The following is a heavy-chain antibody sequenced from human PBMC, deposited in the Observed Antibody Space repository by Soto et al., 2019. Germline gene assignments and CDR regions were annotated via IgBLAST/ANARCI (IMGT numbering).Heavy chain of an antibody. V-gene: IGHV3-30-3*01. CDR3: ARDRFSWFRIAARPDSGRGTDV. CDR1: GFTFSSYA. J-gene: IGHJ6*02. CDR2: ISYDGSNK. D-gene: IGHD6-6*01. Sequence: GGSLRLSCAASGFTFSSYAMHWVRQAPGKGLEWVAVISYDGSNKYYADSVKGRFTISRDNSKNTLYLQMNSLRAEDTTVYYCARDRFSWFRIAARPDSGRGTDVWGQGTTVTVSS.